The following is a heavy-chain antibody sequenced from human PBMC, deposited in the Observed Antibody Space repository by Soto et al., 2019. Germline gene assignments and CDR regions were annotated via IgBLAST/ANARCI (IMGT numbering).Heavy chain of an antibody. Sequence: VGSLRLSCSASGLSVSDYAMSGVRPAPGKGLEWVSVISESGGSTHYADSVRVRFTVSRDNSKNSLSLRMNSLRDEDTAVYFCAKRSPYSSGWYSPIFDYWGQGALVTVSS. V-gene: IGHV3-23*01. D-gene: IGHD6-13*01. CDR3: AKRSPYSSGWYSPIFDY. CDR1: GLSVSDYA. CDR2: ISESGGST. J-gene: IGHJ4*02.